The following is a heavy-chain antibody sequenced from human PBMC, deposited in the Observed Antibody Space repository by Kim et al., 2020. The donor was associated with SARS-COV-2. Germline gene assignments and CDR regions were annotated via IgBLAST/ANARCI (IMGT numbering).Heavy chain of an antibody. J-gene: IGHJ5*02. V-gene: IGHV7-4-1*02. CDR3: ARDLGEQWLVFDP. D-gene: IGHD6-19*01. Sequence: YAQGFTGRFVFSLDTSVSTAYLQISSLKAEDTAVYYCARDLGEQWLVFDPWGQGTLVTVSS.